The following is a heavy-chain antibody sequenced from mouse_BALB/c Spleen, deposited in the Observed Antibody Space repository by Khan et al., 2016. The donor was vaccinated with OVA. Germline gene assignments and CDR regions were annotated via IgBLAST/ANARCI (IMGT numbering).Heavy chain of an antibody. CDR3: ARISSYWYSDF. CDR2: INTYTGEP. CDR1: GFTFTNYG. D-gene: IGHD6-2*01. V-gene: IGHV9-1*02. Sequence: QFQLVQSGPELKKPGETVKISCKASGFTFTNYGMNWVKQAPGKDLKWMGWINTYTGEPTYGDDFKGRFVLSLETSASTAYLQISNLINEDMATYFCARISSYWYSDFWGAGTTVTVSS. J-gene: IGHJ1*01.